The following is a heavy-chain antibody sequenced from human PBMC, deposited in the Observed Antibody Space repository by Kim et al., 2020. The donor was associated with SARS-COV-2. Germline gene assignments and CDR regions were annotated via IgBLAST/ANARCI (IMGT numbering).Heavy chain of an antibody. CDR1: GFTFGNFA. J-gene: IGHJ6*02. Sequence: GGSLRLSCAASGFTFGNFAMNWVRQAPGKGLEWVSDISGGGGRTNYADSVKGRFTITRDNSKSTLYLQMNSLRAEDTAIYYCAKRSYDSSGPEDVWGQGTTVTVSS. CDR3: AKRSYDSSGPEDV. CDR2: ISGGGGRT. V-gene: IGHV3-23*01. D-gene: IGHD3-22*01.